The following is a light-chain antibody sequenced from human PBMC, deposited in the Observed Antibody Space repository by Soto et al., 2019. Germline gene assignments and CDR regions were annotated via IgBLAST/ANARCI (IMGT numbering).Light chain of an antibody. Sequence: EIVLTQSPGTLSLSPGERTTLSCRASQSVSSNFLDWYQQKPGQAPRLLIYGASSRATGIPDRFSGSGSGTDFTLTISSLQSEDFAVYYCQQYNNWPPATFGQGTKVDIK. J-gene: IGKJ1*01. CDR1: QSVSSNF. CDR2: GAS. CDR3: QQYNNWPPAT. V-gene: IGKV3-20*01.